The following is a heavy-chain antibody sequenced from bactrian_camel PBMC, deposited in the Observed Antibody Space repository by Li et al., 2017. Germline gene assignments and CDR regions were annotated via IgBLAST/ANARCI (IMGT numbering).Heavy chain of an antibody. CDR2: INPVGSTT. D-gene: IGHD3*01. Sequence: HVQLVESGGGSVQAGGSLRLSCAASGFTFSNYWMWWVRQAPGKGLECVSFINPVGSTTRYADSVKGRFTISRDNAKNTMYLQMSSLKPEETAVYYCVGDTGMGWGQGTQVTVS. J-gene: IGHJ4*01. V-gene: IGHV3S1*01. CDR3: VGDTGMG. CDR1: GFTFSNYW.